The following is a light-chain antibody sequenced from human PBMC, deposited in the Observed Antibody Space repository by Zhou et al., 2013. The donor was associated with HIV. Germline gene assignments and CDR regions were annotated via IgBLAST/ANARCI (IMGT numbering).Light chain of an antibody. Sequence: QSALTQPPSASGTPGQSVTISCTGTSSDVGGYNYVAWYQQHPGKVPKIMIYEVNKRPSGVPDRFSGSKSGNTASLTVSGLQAEDEADYYCSSYAGSNNYVFGSGTKVTVL. CDR3: SSYAGSNNYV. CDR2: EVN. CDR1: SSDVGGYNY. V-gene: IGLV2-8*01. J-gene: IGLJ1*01.